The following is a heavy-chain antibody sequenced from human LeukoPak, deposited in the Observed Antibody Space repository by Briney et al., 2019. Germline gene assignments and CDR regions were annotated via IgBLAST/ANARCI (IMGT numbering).Heavy chain of an antibody. V-gene: IGHV4-34*01. J-gene: IGHJ5*02. CDR1: GGSFSGYY. Sequence: SETLSLTCAVYGGSFSGYYWSWIRQPPGKGLEWIGEINHSGSTNYNPSLKSRVTISVDTSKNQFSLKLSSVTAADTAVYYCAAEDAWGSWFDPWGQGTLVTVSS. D-gene: IGHD7-27*01. CDR2: INHSGST. CDR3: AAEDAWGSWFDP.